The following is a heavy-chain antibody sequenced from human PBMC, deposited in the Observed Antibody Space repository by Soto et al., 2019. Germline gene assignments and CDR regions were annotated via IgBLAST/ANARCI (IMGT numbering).Heavy chain of an antibody. V-gene: IGHV1-18*01. J-gene: IGHJ4*02. CDR1: GYTFTNHG. CDR3: AIDLYPLAYYFDY. Sequence: QVQLVQSGAEVKKPGASVKVSCKASGYTFTNHGISWVRQAPGQGLEWLGWISGHTGNTKSAQRLQGRVTMTTDKSTSTAYMELRSLKSADTAVEYCAIDLYPLAYYFDYWGQGTLVTFSS. CDR2: ISGHTGNT.